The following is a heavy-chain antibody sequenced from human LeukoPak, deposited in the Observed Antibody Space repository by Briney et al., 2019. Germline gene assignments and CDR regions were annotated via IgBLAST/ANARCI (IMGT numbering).Heavy chain of an antibody. Sequence: PSETLSLTCTVSGGSISSSSYYWGWIRQPPGKGLEWIGSIYYSGSTYYNPSLKSRVTISVDTSKNQFSLKLSSVTAADTAVYYCARAAMNYDFWSGYYSPLYPYYYYYYMDVWGKGTTVTVSS. V-gene: IGHV4-39*07. CDR3: ARAAMNYDFWSGYYSPLYPYYYYYYMDV. CDR2: IYYSGST. J-gene: IGHJ6*03. D-gene: IGHD3-3*01. CDR1: GGSISSSSYY.